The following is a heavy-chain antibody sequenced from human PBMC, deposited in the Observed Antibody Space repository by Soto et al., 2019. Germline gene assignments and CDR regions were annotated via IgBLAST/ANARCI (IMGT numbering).Heavy chain of an antibody. J-gene: IGHJ5*01. CDR2: IYKSATT. CDR3: ARGRYCLTGRCFPNWFDS. CDR1: GDSISTVDYF. V-gene: IGHV4-30-4*01. D-gene: IGHD2-15*01. Sequence: LPLTCSVSGDSISTVDYFWAWIRQPPGQALEYIGYIYKSATTYYNPSFEGRVAISLDTSKSHFSLNVTSVTAADTAVYFCARGRYCLTGRCFPNWFDSWGQGTLVTVSS.